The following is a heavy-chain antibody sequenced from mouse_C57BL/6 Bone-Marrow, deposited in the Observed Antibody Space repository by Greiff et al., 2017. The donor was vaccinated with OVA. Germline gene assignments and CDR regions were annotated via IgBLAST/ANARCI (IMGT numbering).Heavy chain of an antibody. Sequence: DVQLVESGGGLVQPGGSLSLSCAASGFTFTAYYMSWVRQPPGKALEWLGFIRNKANGYTTAYSASVKGRFTISRDNSQSILYLQMNALRAEDSATDYCARYKGMITAAGFAYWGKGTLVTVSA. CDR2: IRNKANGYTT. D-gene: IGHD2-4*01. V-gene: IGHV7-3*01. CDR1: GFTFTAYY. J-gene: IGHJ3*01. CDR3: ARYKGMITAAGFAY.